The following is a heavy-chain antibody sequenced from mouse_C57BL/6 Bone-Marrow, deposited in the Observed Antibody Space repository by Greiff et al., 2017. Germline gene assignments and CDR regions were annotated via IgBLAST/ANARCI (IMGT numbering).Heavy chain of an antibody. J-gene: IGHJ3*01. V-gene: IGHV5-6*01. Sequence: EVKVVESGGDLVKPGGSLKLSCAASGFTFSSYGMSWVRQTPDKRLEWVATISSGGSYTYYADCVKGRFTISRDNTKNTVYLQLRGLKSEDTAMYYCARHEGDAAWFAYWGQGTLVTVSA. CDR2: ISSGGSYT. CDR1: GFTFSSYG. D-gene: IGHD2-13*01. CDR3: ARHEGDAAWFAY.